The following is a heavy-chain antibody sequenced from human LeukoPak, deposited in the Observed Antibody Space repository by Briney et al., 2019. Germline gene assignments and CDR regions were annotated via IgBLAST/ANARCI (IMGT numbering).Heavy chain of an antibody. CDR2: IYYSGSP. CDR1: GGSISSYY. Sequence: SETLSLTCTVSGGSISSYYWSWIRQPPGKGLEGIGYIYYSGSPNYNPSLKSRVTISVHTSKNQFSLKLSSVTAADTAVYYCARHRNHYYGMDVWGQGTTVTVSS. J-gene: IGHJ6*02. V-gene: IGHV4-59*08. CDR3: ARHRNHYYGMDV.